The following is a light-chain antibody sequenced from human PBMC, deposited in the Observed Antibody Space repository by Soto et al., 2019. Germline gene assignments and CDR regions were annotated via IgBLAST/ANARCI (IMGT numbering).Light chain of an antibody. J-gene: IGLJ1*01. CDR1: SSNIGSNT. Sequence: QSVLTQPPSASGTPGQRVTMSRSGSSSNIGSNTVNWYQQLAGTAPKLLVYSDNQRPSGVPDRFSGCKSGTSASLAISGLQSEDETDYYCAAWDDSLNGYVFGTGTKLTVL. CDR3: AAWDDSLNGYV. V-gene: IGLV1-44*01. CDR2: SDN.